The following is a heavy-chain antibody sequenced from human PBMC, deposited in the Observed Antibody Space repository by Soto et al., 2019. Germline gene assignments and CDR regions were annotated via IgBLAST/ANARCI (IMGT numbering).Heavy chain of an antibody. CDR2: IYHSGIT. V-gene: IGHV4-59*01. Sequence: SETLSLTCPVSSDSMTSYYWRWIRQPPGKGLECIGYIYHSGITNYNPSLKSRVTISLDTSKTQFSLRLSSVTAADTAVYYCARMSLFYFFDSWGQGTLVTVSS. CDR3: ARMSLFYFFDS. J-gene: IGHJ4*01. D-gene: IGHD3-10*01. CDR1: SDSMTSYY.